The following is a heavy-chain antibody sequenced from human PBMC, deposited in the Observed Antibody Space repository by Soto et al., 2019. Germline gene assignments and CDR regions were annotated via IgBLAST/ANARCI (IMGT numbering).Heavy chain of an antibody. V-gene: IGHV3-30*18. Sequence: QVQLVESGGGVVQPGRSVRLSCAASGFTFRSYGMHWVRQAPGMGLEWVAVISYDGSDKYYADSVKGRFTISRDNSKNTLYLQMNSLRGEDTSVYYCAKDLGYKDHWGQGTLVTVS. CDR1: GFTFRSYG. CDR3: AKDLGYKDH. D-gene: IGHD5-12*01. J-gene: IGHJ4*02. CDR2: ISYDGSDK.